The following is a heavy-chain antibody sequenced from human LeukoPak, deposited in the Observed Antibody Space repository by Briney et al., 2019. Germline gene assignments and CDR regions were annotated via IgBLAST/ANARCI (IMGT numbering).Heavy chain of an antibody. D-gene: IGHD5-24*01. J-gene: IGHJ5*02. V-gene: IGHV3-21*01. CDR2: ISSSSRYI. CDR3: ARVKVEMATIGWLDP. CDR1: GFTFSSYS. Sequence: SGGSLRLSCAASGFTFSSYSINWVRQAPGKGLEWVSSISSSSRYIYYADSVKGRFTISRDNAKNSLYLQMNSLRAEDTAVYYCARVKVEMATIGWLDPWGQGTLVTVSS.